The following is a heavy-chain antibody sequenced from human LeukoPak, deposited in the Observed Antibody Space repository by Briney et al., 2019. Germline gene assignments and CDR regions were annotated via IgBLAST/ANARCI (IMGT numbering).Heavy chain of an antibody. Sequence: GGSLRLSCAASGFTFNNYYMNWVRQAPGKELVWVSLINSDGSNTDYADSVKGRFSISRDNAKNTLYLQMNSLRAEDTAVYYCAREDSGYSYGLRPFDYWGQGTLVTVSS. CDR1: GFTFNNYY. V-gene: IGHV3-74*01. D-gene: IGHD5-18*01. J-gene: IGHJ4*02. CDR3: AREDSGYSYGLRPFDY. CDR2: INSDGSNT.